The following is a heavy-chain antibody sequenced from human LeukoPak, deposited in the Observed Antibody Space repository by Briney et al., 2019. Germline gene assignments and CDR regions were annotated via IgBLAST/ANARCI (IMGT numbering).Heavy chain of an antibody. CDR1: GYTFTSYG. V-gene: IGHV1-18*01. D-gene: IGHD3-22*01. CDR2: ISAYNGNT. Sequence: ASVKVSCKASGYTFTSYGISWVRQAPGQGLEWMGWISAYNGNTNYAQKLQGRVTMTTDTSTSTAYMELRSLRSDDTAVYYCARDLVYYDNSGYYYPAPFDYWGQGTLVTVSS. CDR3: ARDLVYYDNSGYYYPAPFDY. J-gene: IGHJ4*02.